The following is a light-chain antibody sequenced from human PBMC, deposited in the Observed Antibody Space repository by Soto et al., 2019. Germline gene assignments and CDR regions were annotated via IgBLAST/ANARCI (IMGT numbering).Light chain of an antibody. V-gene: IGKV1-39*01. CDR2: AAS. CDR3: QQSYSVPL. J-gene: IGKJ1*01. Sequence: DIQMTQSPSSLSASVGDRVTITCRASRYISNYLNWYQQKSGKVPRLLIYAASSLQPGVPSRFSGTGTVTAFTLTITSLQPEDSATYYCQQSYSVPLFGQGTRVDLK. CDR1: RYISNY.